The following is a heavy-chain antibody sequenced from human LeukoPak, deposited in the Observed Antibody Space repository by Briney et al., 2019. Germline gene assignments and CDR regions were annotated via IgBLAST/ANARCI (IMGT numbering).Heavy chain of an antibody. CDR3: ARVDIVLMVYPTAFDI. CDR2: ISSSSSYI. V-gene: IGHV3-21*01. Sequence: GGSLRLSCAASGFTFSSYSMNWVRQAPGKGLEWVSSISSSSSYIYYADSVKGRFTISRDNAKNSLYLQMNSLRAEDTAVYYCARVDIVLMVYPTAFDIWGQGTMVTVSS. CDR1: GFTFSSYS. D-gene: IGHD2-8*01. J-gene: IGHJ3*02.